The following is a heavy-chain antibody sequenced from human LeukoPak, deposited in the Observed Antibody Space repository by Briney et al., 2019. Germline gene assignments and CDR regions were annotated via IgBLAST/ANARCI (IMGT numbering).Heavy chain of an antibody. J-gene: IGHJ4*02. CDR2: IYDSAST. CDR3: AVLGNYALDY. CDR1: GDSISGYY. D-gene: IGHD1-7*01. Sequence: SETLSLTCIVSGDSISGYYWSWIRQAPGKGLEWMGYIYDSASTNYNPSLKSRVTISVDTSKNQFSLKLSSLTAADTGVYYCAVLGNYALDYWGQGTLVTVSS. V-gene: IGHV4-59*01.